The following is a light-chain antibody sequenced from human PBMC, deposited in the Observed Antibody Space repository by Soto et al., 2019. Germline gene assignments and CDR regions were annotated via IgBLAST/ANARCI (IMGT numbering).Light chain of an antibody. CDR2: AAS. V-gene: IGKV1-27*01. CDR1: QGISIY. Sequence: DIQMTQSPSSLSASVGDRVTITCRASQGISIYLAWFQQKPGKVPKLLIYAASTLQSGVPSRFSGSGSGTDFTRTISSLQPEDVATYYCQKYNSAPLTFGGGTKVEIK. J-gene: IGKJ4*01. CDR3: QKYNSAPLT.